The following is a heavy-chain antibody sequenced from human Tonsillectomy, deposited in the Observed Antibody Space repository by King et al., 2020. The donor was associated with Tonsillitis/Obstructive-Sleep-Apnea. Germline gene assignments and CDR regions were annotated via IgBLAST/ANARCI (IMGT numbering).Heavy chain of an antibody. CDR1: GFTFTDYY. CDR3: ARVGTIFRVGWFDP. CDR2: ISSSGSYT. D-gene: IGHD3-3*01. Sequence: VQLVESGGGLVKPGGSLRLSCAASGFTFTDYYMIWIRQAPGKGLEWVSYISSSGSYTNYADSVKGRFTISGDNAKKSLYLQMNSLRAEDTAVYYCARVGTIFRVGWFDPWGQGTLVTVSS. J-gene: IGHJ5*02. V-gene: IGHV3-11*05.